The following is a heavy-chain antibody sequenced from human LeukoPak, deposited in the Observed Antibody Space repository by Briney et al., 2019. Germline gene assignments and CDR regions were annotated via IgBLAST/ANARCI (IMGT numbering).Heavy chain of an antibody. J-gene: IGHJ4*02. CDR2: TRNKANSYTT. D-gene: IGHD6-13*01. Sequence: GGSLRLSCAASGFTFSDHYMDWVRQAPGKGLEWVGRTRNKANSYTTEYAASVKGRFTISRDDSKNSLYLQMNSLKTEDTAVYYCARVLSSGWSGAVFDYWGRGTLVTASS. CDR1: GFTFSDHY. V-gene: IGHV3-72*01. CDR3: ARVLSSGWSGAVFDY.